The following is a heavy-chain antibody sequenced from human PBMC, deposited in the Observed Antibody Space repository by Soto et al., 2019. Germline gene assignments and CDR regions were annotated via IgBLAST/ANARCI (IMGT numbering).Heavy chain of an antibody. Sequence: AAVKVSCKASGYTFTSYGFSWVRQAPGQGLEWMGWISAYNGNTNYAQRLQGRVTMTTDTSTSTAYMELRSLRSDDTAVYYCATTSSGYFSRFDNWGHVNPFPASS. CDR3: ATTSSGYFSRFDN. J-gene: IGHJ5*01. V-gene: IGHV1-18*01. CDR1: GYTFTSYG. D-gene: IGHD3-22*01. CDR2: ISAYNGNT.